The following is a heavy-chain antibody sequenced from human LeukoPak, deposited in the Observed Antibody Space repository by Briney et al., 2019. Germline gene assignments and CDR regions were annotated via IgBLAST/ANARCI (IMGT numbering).Heavy chain of an antibody. CDR1: GVSVSGYY. Sequence: SETLSLTCSVSGVSVSGYYWSWIRQPAGKGLEWIGRIYTSGSTKYNPSLKSRVTISADKPKNQFSLKLSSVTAADTAVYYCARDRWSKIGDDTSGYYYDYWGQGTLVTVSS. CDR2: IYTSGST. J-gene: IGHJ4*02. CDR3: ARDRWSKIGDDTSGYYYDY. V-gene: IGHV4-4*07. D-gene: IGHD3-22*01.